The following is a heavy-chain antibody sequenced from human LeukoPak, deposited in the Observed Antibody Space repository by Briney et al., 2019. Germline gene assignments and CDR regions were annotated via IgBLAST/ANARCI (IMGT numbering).Heavy chain of an antibody. CDR2: IYYSGST. CDR3: AREEEGLYGDYVVFDY. D-gene: IGHD4-17*01. CDR1: GGSISSGGYS. Sequence: PSQTLSLTCAVSGGSISSGGYSWSWIRQPPGKGLEWIGYIYYSGSTNYNPSLKSRVTISVDTSKNQFSLKLSSVTAADTAVYYCAREEEGLYGDYVVFDYWGQGTLVTVSS. J-gene: IGHJ4*02. V-gene: IGHV4-61*08.